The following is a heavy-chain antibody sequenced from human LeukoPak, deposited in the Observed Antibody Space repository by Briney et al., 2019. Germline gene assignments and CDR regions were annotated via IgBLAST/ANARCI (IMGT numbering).Heavy chain of an antibody. D-gene: IGHD3-10*01. Sequence: SETLSLTCTVSGYSISSGYYWGWIRQPPGKGLEWIGSIYHSGSTYYNPSLKSRVTISVDTSKNQFSLKLSSVTAADTAVYYCARDVSARSGRADFDYWGQGTLVTVSS. CDR3: ARDVSARSGRADFDY. CDR2: IYHSGST. CDR1: GYSISSGYY. J-gene: IGHJ4*02. V-gene: IGHV4-38-2*02.